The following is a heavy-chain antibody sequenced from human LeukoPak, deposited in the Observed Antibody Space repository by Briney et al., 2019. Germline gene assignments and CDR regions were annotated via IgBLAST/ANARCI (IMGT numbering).Heavy chain of an antibody. CDR1: GFTFSSYA. D-gene: IGHD3-3*01. Sequence: GGSLRLSCAASGFTFSSYAMHWVRQAPGKGLEWVAAISYDGSNKYYADSVKGRFTISRDNAKNSLYLQMNSLRAEDTAVYYCARSRYDVVYFDYWGQGTLVTVSS. J-gene: IGHJ4*02. V-gene: IGHV3-30-3*01. CDR3: ARSRYDVVYFDY. CDR2: ISYDGSNK.